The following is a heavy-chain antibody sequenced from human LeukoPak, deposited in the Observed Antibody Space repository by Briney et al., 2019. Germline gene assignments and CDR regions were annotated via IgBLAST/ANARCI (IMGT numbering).Heavy chain of an antibody. V-gene: IGHV3-23*01. CDR1: GGSFSGYY. CDR3: AKDRAAVPNYGMDV. CDR2: ISGSGGST. J-gene: IGHJ6*02. Sequence: ETLSLTCAVYGGSFSGYYWSWIRQPPGKGLEWISGISGSGGSTYYADSVKGRFTISRDNSKNTLYLQMDSLRAEDTAVYYCAKDRAAVPNYGMDVWGQGSTVTVSS. D-gene: IGHD4-17*01.